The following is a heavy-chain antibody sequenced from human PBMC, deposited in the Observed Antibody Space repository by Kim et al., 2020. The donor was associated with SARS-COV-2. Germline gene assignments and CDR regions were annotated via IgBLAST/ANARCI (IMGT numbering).Heavy chain of an antibody. V-gene: IGHV3-30*18. CDR2: ISYDGSNK. J-gene: IGHJ5*01. CDR3: AKDLDGYCSGGSCYSWF. Sequence: GGSLRLSCAASGFTFSSYGMHWVRQAPGKGLEWVAVISYDGSNKYYADSVKGRFTISRDNSKNTLYLQMNSLRAEDTAVYYCAKDLDGYCSGGSCYSWF. CDR1: GFTFSSYG. D-gene: IGHD2-15*01.